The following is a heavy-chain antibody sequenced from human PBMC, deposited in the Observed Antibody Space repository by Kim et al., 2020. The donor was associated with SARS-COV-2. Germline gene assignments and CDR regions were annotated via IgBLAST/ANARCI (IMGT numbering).Heavy chain of an antibody. CDR2: INYRGST. J-gene: IGHJ6*02. CDR1: GGSFSGFY. D-gene: IGHD3-10*01. Sequence: SETLSLTCAVTGGSFSGFYWAWIRQPPGKGLEWIGEINYRGSTAYSPSPKSRVTISGDMSKDHFSLQLTSVTAPDTAVYYFDRRNYSRSGRASGGMDVWGQGITVTVSS. V-gene: IGHV4-34*01. CDR3: DRRNYSRSGRASGGMDV.